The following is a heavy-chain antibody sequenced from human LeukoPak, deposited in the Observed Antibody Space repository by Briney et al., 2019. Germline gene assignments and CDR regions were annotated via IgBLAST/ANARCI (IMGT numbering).Heavy chain of an antibody. D-gene: IGHD3-10*01. Sequence: PGGSLRLSCAASGFTFSSDVMHWVRQAPGKGLEWVAFIQYDGSNKNYADSVKGRFTISRGNSKNTLYLQMNSLRAEDTAVYYCAKDLEFHQPVRGNYFDYWGQGTLVTVSS. V-gene: IGHV3-30*02. CDR3: AKDLEFHQPVRGNYFDY. CDR2: IQYDGSNK. J-gene: IGHJ4*02. CDR1: GFTFSSDV.